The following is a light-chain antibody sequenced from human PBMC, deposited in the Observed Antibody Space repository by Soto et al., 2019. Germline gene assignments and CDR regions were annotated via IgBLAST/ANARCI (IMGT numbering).Light chain of an antibody. CDR3: QQYNSYST. CDR1: QGISSY. V-gene: IGKV1-8*01. CDR2: DAS. Sequence: AIRMTQSPSSLSASTGDRATITCRASQGISSYLAWYQQKPGKAPKLLIYDASSLESGVPSRFSGSGSGTEFTLTISSLQPDEFATYYCQQYNSYSTFGQGTKVEIK. J-gene: IGKJ1*01.